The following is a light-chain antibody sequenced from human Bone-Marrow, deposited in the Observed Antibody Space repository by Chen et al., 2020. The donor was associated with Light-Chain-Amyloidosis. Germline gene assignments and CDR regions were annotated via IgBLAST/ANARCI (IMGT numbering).Light chain of an antibody. CDR3: QSADSSGTYEVI. CDR2: RDT. J-gene: IGLJ2*01. CDR1: DLPTKY. V-gene: IGLV3-25*03. Sequence: SYELTQPPSVSVSPGQTARITCSGDDLPTKYAYCYQQKPGQAPVLVIHRDTERPSGISERFSGSSSGTTATLTISGVQAGDEADYHCQSADSSGTYEVICGGGTKLTVL.